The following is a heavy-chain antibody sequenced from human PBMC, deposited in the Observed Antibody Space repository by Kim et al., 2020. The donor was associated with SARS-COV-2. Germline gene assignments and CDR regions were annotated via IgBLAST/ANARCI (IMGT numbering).Heavy chain of an antibody. CDR3: ARSRSGWSLKAAFAFDI. V-gene: IGHV4-59*01. D-gene: IGHD6-19*01. J-gene: IGHJ3*02. CDR2: MYYIGST. Sequence: SETLSLTCTVSGGSISTYYWTWIRQPPGKGLEWIGFMYYIGSTNYNPSLKSRVTISVDMSKNQFSLRLGSVAAADTAMYYCARSRSGWSLKAAFAFDIWG. CDR1: GGSISTYY.